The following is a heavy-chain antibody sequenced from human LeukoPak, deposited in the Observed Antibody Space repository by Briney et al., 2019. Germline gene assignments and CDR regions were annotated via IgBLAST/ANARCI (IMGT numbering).Heavy chain of an antibody. CDR1: GGSISSSSYY. J-gene: IGHJ6*02. Sequence: PSETLSLTCTVSGGSISSSSYYWGWIRQPPGKGLEWIGSIYYSGSTYYNPSHKSRVTISVDTSKNQFSLKLSSVTAADTAVYYCALELYNWNEEIYYYYGMDVWGQGTTVTVSS. CDR2: IYYSGST. V-gene: IGHV4-39*01. CDR3: ALELYNWNEEIYYYYGMDV. D-gene: IGHD1-20*01.